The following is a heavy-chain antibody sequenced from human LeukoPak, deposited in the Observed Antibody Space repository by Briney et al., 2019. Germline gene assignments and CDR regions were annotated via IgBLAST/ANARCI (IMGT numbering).Heavy chain of an antibody. Sequence: PSETLSLTCTVSGGSISSSSYYWGWIRQPPGKGLEWIGSFYYSGSTYYNPSLKSRVTISVDTSKNQFSLKLSSVTAADTAVYYCARDRVVGAIDTFDIWGQGTMVTVSS. CDR1: GGSISSSSYY. J-gene: IGHJ3*02. V-gene: IGHV4-39*07. D-gene: IGHD1-26*01. CDR3: ARDRVVGAIDTFDI. CDR2: FYYSGST.